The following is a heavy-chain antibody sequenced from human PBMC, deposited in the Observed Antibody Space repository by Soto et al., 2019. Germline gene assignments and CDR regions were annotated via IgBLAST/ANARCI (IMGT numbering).Heavy chain of an antibody. D-gene: IGHD3-16*01. Sequence: GESLKISCKGSGYSFTSYWISWVRQMPGKGLEWMGRIDPSDSYTNYSPSFQGHVTISADKSISTAYLQWSSLKASDTAMYYCARLVMATRRGYYGMYAWGQGTTVTVSS. CDR2: IDPSDSYT. V-gene: IGHV5-10-1*01. CDR3: ARLVMATRRGYYGMYA. J-gene: IGHJ6*02. CDR1: GYSFTSYW.